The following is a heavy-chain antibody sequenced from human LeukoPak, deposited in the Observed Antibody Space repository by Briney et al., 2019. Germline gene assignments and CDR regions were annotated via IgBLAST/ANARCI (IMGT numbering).Heavy chain of an antibody. D-gene: IGHD3-22*01. CDR3: ASEDLRDSSDLRY. J-gene: IGHJ4*02. CDR2: IYHSGST. Sequence: SETLSLTCAVSGGSISSGGYSWSWIRQPPGKGLEWIGYIYHSGSTYYNPSLKSRVTISVDRSKNQFSLQLNSVTPEDTAVYYCASEDLRDSSDLRYWGQGTLVTVSS. CDR1: GGSISSGGYS. V-gene: IGHV4-30-2*01.